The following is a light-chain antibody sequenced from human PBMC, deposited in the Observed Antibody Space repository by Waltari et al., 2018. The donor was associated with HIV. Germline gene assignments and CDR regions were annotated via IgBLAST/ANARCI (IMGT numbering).Light chain of an antibody. J-gene: IGLJ1*01. CDR3: QSFDSSLSGYV. Sequence: QSVLTPPPSVSGAPGQRVTIPCPGSSSNIGSGFAVHWYQQLPGPAPKLLIYGSGNRPSGVPDRFSGSRSGSSASLAITGLQADDEADYYCQSFDSSLSGYVFGIGTKVTVL. CDR1: SSNIGSGFA. V-gene: IGLV1-40*01. CDR2: GSG.